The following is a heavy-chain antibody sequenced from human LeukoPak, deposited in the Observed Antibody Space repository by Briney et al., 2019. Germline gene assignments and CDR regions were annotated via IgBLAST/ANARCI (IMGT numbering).Heavy chain of an antibody. Sequence: SETLSLTCTVSGGSISSYHWSWIRQPPGKGLEWFGHIYYTGSTNYNPSLKSRVTISLDTSKNQFSLKLSSVTAADTAVYYCTRSLGVVIHGGMDVWGQGTTVTVSS. CDR3: TRSLGVVIHGGMDV. V-gene: IGHV4-59*01. D-gene: IGHD3-3*01. CDR2: IYYTGST. CDR1: GGSISSYH. J-gene: IGHJ6*02.